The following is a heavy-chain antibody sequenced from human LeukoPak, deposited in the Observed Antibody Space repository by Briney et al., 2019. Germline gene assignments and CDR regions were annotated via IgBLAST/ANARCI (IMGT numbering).Heavy chain of an antibody. Sequence: ASVKVSCKASGYTFTGYYMHWVRQAPGQGPEWMGWINPNSRGTNYAQKFQGRVTMTRDTSISTAYMELSRLRSDDTAVYYCPRVPGTVADSCWGQGTLVTVSS. D-gene: IGHD6-19*01. CDR3: PRVPGTVADSC. CDR2: INPNSRGT. V-gene: IGHV1-2*02. J-gene: IGHJ4*02. CDR1: GYTFTGYY.